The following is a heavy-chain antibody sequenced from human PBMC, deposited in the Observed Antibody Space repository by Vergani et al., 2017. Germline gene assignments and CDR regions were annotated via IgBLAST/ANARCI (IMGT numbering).Heavy chain of an antibody. CDR2: IYYSGST. Sequence: QVQLQESGPGLVKPSETLSLTCTVSGGSISSYYWSWIRQPPGKGLEWIGYIYYSGSTNYNPSLKSRVTISVDTSKNQFSLKLSSVTAADTAVYYCARQTDGDSNYYYYYGMDVWGQGTTVTVSS. V-gene: IGHV4-59*08. D-gene: IGHD4-17*01. CDR1: GGSISSYY. J-gene: IGHJ6*02. CDR3: ARQTDGDSNYYYYYGMDV.